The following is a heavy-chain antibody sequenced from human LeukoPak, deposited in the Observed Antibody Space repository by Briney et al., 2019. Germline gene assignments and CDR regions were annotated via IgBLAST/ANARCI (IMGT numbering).Heavy chain of an antibody. CDR3: ARGQYYYYGMDV. J-gene: IGHJ6*02. V-gene: IGHV1-2*02. CDR1: GYTFTGCY. Sequence: ASVKVSCKASGYTFTGCYMHWVRQAPGQGLEWMGWINPNSGGTNYAQKFQGRVTMTRDTSISTAYMELSRLRSDDTAVYYCARGQYYYYGMDVWGQGTTVTVSS. CDR2: INPNSGGT.